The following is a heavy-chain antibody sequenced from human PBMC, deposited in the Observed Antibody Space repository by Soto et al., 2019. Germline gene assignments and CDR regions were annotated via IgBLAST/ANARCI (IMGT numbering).Heavy chain of an antibody. CDR3: AKDISLGELSAPDH. J-gene: IGHJ4*02. D-gene: IGHD3-16*02. Sequence: PGGSLRLSCVASGFTFDDFAMRWVRQAPGKGLEWVSGMSWNRGSIVYADPVKGRFTISRDNAKNSLYLQMNSLRPEDTALYYCAKDISLGELSAPDHWGQGTLVTVSS. CDR2: MSWNRGSI. V-gene: IGHV3-9*01. CDR1: GFTFDDFA.